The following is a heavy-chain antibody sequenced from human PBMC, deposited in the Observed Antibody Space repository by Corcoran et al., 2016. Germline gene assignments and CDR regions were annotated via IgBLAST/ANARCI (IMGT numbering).Heavy chain of an antibody. CDR3: AGDGGGDYGWGYYYYYYGMDV. CDR2: IWYDGSNK. CDR1: GFTFSSYG. V-gene: IGHV3-33*01. D-gene: IGHD4-17*01. Sequence: QVQLVESGGGVVQPGRSLRLSCAASGFTFSSYGMHWVRQAPGKGLEWVAVIWYDGSNKYYADSVKGRFTISRDNSKNTLYLQMNSLRAEDTAVDYCAGDGGGDYGWGYYYYYYGMDVWGQGTTVTVSS. J-gene: IGHJ6*02.